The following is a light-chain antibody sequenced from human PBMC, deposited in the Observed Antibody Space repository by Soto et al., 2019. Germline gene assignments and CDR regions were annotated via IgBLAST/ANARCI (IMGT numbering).Light chain of an antibody. Sequence: EILVERCPATLAGSPGERDTLACRASQGVGSTLAWYRQQPGQAPRLLISGASTRATGIPARFSGSGSGTEFTLTISSLQSEDFAVYYCQQYHNWPTFGQGTRLEIK. J-gene: IGKJ5*01. CDR3: QQYHNWPT. V-gene: IGKV3-15*01. CDR2: GAS. CDR1: QGVGST.